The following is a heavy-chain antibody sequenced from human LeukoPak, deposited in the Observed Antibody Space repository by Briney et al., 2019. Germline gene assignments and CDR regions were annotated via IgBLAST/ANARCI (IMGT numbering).Heavy chain of an antibody. Sequence: GGSLRLSCAASGFTVSSYEMNWVRQAPGKGLEWVSYISSSGSTIYYAASVKGRFTISRNTAKNSLYLQMNSLREEDTAVYYCARYVLRYFDWLPYFDYWGQGTLVTVSS. CDR1: GFTVSSYE. D-gene: IGHD3-9*01. CDR2: ISSSGSTI. CDR3: ARYVLRYFDWLPYFDY. V-gene: IGHV3-48*03. J-gene: IGHJ4*02.